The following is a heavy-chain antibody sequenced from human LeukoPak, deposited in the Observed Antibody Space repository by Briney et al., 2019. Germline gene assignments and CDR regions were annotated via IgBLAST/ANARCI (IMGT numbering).Heavy chain of an antibody. Sequence: GRSLRLSCAASGFTFSNCGMHWVRQAPGKGLEWVAVIASDGSNKYYADSVKGRFTISRDNSKNTLYLQMNSLRAEDTAVYYCAKDLGTYYYYGMDVWGQGTTVTVSS. J-gene: IGHJ6*02. V-gene: IGHV3-30*18. CDR3: AKDLGTYYYYGMDV. CDR1: GFTFSNCG. CDR2: IASDGSNK. D-gene: IGHD6-13*01.